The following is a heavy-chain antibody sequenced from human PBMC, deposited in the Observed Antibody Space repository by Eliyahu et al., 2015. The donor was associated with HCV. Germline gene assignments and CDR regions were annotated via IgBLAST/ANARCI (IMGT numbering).Heavy chain of an antibody. V-gene: IGHV3-23*01. CDR3: AKAESSSLNWFDS. D-gene: IGHD2-2*01. CDR2: ISTSGSST. Sequence: PGKGLEWVSTISTSGSSTDYADSVKGRFTISRDNSKNTLYLQMNSLRAEDTAVYYCAKAESSSLNWFDSWGQGALVTVSS. J-gene: IGHJ5*01.